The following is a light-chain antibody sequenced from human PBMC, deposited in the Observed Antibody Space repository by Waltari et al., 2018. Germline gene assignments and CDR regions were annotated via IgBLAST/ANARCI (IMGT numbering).Light chain of an antibody. CDR1: QSVLYRSSNRNY. Sequence: DIVMTQSPDSLAVSLGERATINCKSSQSVLYRSSNRNYLAWYQQKSGQPPKLLIYWASTRESGVPDRFSGSGSGTDFTLTISRLQAEDVAVYYCQQYYDTPQTFGQGTKVEIK. CDR3: QQYYDTPQT. V-gene: IGKV4-1*01. J-gene: IGKJ1*01. CDR2: WAS.